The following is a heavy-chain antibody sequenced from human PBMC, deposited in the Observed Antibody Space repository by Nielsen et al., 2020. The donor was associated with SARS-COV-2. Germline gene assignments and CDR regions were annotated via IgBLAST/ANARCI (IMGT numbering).Heavy chain of an antibody. J-gene: IGHJ6*02. CDR1: GFTFSNYY. CDR3: AGTYYDFWSGYRGYYYYGMDV. V-gene: IGHV3-7*01. Sequence: GGSLRLSCAASGFTFSNYYMIWIRQAPGKGLEWVANIKKDGSEKYYVDSVKGRFTISRDNAKNSLYLQMNSLRAEDTAVYYCAGTYYDFWSGYRGYYYYGMDVWGQGTTVTVSS. D-gene: IGHD3-3*01. CDR2: IKKDGSEK.